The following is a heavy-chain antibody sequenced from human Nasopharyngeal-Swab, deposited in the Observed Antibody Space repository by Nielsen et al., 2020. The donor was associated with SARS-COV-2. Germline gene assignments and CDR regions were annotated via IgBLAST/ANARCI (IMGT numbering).Heavy chain of an antibody. V-gene: IGHV3-11*01. CDR2: ISSGGSTI. D-gene: IGHD2-8*01. CDR1: GFTFSDYY. CDR3: ARAYSEVYATPGDFDY. J-gene: IGHJ4*02. Sequence: GGSLRLSCAASGFTFSDYYMSWIRQAPGTGLEWVSYISSGGSTIYYADSVKGRFTISRDNAKNSLYLQMNSLRAEDTAVYYCARAYSEVYATPGDFDYWGQGTLVTVSS.